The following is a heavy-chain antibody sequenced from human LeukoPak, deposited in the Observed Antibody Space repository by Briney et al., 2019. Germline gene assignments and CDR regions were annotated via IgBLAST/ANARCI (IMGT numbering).Heavy chain of an antibody. V-gene: IGHV3-23*01. J-gene: IGHJ6*03. CDR1: GFTFSNYA. CDR2: LDGDGTTT. CDR3: AKKGGNNNFYYYYMDV. Sequence: PGGSLRLSCAAFGFTFSNYAMSWVRQAPGKGLEWVSALDGDGTTTYYADSVKGRFTISRDNSKNTLFLQMNSLRGEDTAVYYCAKKGGNNNFYYYYMDVWGKGTTVTVSS. D-gene: IGHD4-23*01.